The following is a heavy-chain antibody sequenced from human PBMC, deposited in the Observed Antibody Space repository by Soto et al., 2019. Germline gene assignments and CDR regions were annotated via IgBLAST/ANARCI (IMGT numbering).Heavy chain of an antibody. D-gene: IGHD6-25*01. CDR3: ARGPGYIAVGRTFDF. CDR2: TYYNGDT. V-gene: IGHV4-61*08. Sequence: KASETLSLTCTVSDDSFRVADYYLSWIGQPLGKGPEWIGYTYYNGDTKYNPALKSRVTMSVDTSKNQFSLRLSSVTAADTAVYFCARGPGYIAVGRTFDFWGRRTLVTIYS. CDR1: DDSFRVADYY. J-gene: IGHJ4*02.